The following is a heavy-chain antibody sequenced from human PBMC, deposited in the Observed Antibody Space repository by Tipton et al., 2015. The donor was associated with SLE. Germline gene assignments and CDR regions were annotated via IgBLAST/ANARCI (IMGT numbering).Heavy chain of an antibody. Sequence: TLSLTCTVSGGSISSYYWSWIRQPPGKGLEWIGYIYYSGSTNYNPSLESRVTISVDTSKNQFSLKLSSVTAADTAVYYCARDTRGLATIWGAFDIWGQGTMVTVSS. J-gene: IGHJ3*02. CDR2: IYYSGST. CDR3: ARDTRGLATIWGAFDI. V-gene: IGHV4-59*01. D-gene: IGHD5-12*01. CDR1: GGSISSYY.